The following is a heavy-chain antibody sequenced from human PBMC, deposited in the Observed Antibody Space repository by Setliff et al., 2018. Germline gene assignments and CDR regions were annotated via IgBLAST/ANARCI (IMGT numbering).Heavy chain of an antibody. CDR3: ARAGVAAADRKGLLDY. Sequence: ASVKVSCKATGYTLSRHYMHWVRQAPGQGLEWMGIINPGGGSASIVQKFQGRVTMTSDTSTSTVYMGLSGLTSEDTAVYYCARAGVAAADRKGLLDYWGQGTLVTVSS. J-gene: IGHJ4*02. CDR2: INPGGGSA. CDR1: GYTLSRHY. V-gene: IGHV1-46*01. D-gene: IGHD6-13*01.